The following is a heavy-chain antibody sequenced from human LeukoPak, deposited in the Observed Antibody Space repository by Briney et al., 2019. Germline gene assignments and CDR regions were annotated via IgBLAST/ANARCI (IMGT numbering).Heavy chain of an antibody. CDR1: GGSFSDYY. J-gene: IGHJ4*02. D-gene: IGHD1-1*01. CDR2: INHSGST. CDR3: ARWNRMIDY. V-gene: IGHV4-34*01. Sequence: SETLSLTCAVYGGSFSDYYWSWIRQPPGKGLEWIGEINHSGSTNYNPSLKSRVTISVDTSKNHFSLKLSSVTAADTAVYYCARWNRMIDYWGQGTLVTVSS.